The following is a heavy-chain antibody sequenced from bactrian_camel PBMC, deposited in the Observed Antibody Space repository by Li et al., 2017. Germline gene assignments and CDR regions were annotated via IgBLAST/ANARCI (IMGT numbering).Heavy chain of an antibody. V-gene: IGHV3S1*01. CDR1: GLTFSTYC. CDR3: AARRSVGLCSFGNDDY. CDR2: IEHDGGA. D-gene: IGHD2*01. Sequence: VQLVESGGGLAQPGGSLRLSCVASGLTFSTYCMAWFRQAPGKDRERVAGIEHDGGAVYGDWVKGRFTVSQDTPKRTLDLQLNNLRPEDTAVYVCAARRSVGLCSFGNDDYWGQGTQVTVS. J-gene: IGHJ4*01.